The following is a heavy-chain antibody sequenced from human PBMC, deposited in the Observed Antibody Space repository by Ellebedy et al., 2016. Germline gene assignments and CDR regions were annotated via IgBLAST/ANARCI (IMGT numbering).Heavy chain of an antibody. CDR3: ARDPPSSGTRTWG. Sequence: GGSLRLSXAASGVIVSDNYMRWVRQAPGKGLEWVSLIYSDGSTYYADSVKGRFTISRDSSTNTLYLQMNSLAVDDTAVYYCARDPPSSGTRTWGWGQGTLVTVSS. J-gene: IGHJ4*02. D-gene: IGHD7-27*01. V-gene: IGHV3-66*01. CDR1: GVIVSDNY. CDR2: IYSDGST.